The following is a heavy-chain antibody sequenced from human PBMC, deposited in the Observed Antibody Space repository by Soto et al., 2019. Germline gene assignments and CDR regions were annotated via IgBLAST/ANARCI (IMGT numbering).Heavy chain of an antibody. CDR2: INAGNGNT. Sequence: ASVKVSCKASGYTFTSYAMHWVRQAPGQRLEWMGWINAGNGNTKYSQKFQGRVTITRDTSASTAYMKQSSLRSEDTAVYYCARDDDFWSVGFDYWGQGTLVTVSS. CDR3: ARDDDFWSVGFDY. D-gene: IGHD3-3*01. CDR1: GYTFTSYA. V-gene: IGHV1-3*01. J-gene: IGHJ4*02.